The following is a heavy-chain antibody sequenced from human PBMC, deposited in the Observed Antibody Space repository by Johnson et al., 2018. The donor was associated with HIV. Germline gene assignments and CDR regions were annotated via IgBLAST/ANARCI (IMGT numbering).Heavy chain of an antibody. D-gene: IGHD6-19*01. CDR2: IYSGGST. J-gene: IGHJ3*02. V-gene: IGHV3-66*01. CDR1: GFIVSSNY. CDR3: ASRSRGWLEGAFDI. Sequence: VQLVESGGGLVQPGGSLRLSCAASGFIVSSNYMSWVRQAPGKGLEWVSVIYSGGSTYYADSVTGGFTISRDNSKNTLFLQMNSLRAEDTAMHYGASRSRGWLEGAFDIWGQGIMVTVSS.